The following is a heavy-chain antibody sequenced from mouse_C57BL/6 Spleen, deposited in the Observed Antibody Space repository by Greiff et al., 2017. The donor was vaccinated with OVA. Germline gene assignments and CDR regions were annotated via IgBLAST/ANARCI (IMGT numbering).Heavy chain of an antibody. Sequence: EVHLVESEGGLVQPGSSMKLSCTASGFTFSDYYMAWVRQVPEKGLEWVANINYDGSSTYYLDSLKSRFIISRDNAKNILYLQMSSLKSEDTATYYCARAHDGYYDYFDYWGQGTTLTVSS. J-gene: IGHJ2*01. V-gene: IGHV5-16*01. CDR3: ARAHDGYYDYFDY. CDR1: GFTFSDYY. CDR2: INYDGSST. D-gene: IGHD2-3*01.